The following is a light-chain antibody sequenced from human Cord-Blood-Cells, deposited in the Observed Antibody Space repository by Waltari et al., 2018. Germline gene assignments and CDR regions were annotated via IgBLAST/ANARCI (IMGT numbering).Light chain of an antibody. CDR1: QSVRSY. CDR3: QQRRNWPPLT. J-gene: IGKJ4*01. CDR2: DAS. Sequence: EIVLTQSPATLSLSPGERATLSCRASQSVRSYLPWYQQKPGQAPRLLIYDASNRATGIPARFSGSGSVTDFTLTIISLEPEDFAVYYCQQRRNWPPLTFGGGTKVEI. V-gene: IGKV3-11*01.